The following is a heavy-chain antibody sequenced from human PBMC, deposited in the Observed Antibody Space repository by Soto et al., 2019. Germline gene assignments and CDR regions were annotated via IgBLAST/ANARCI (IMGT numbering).Heavy chain of an antibody. Sequence: QITLEESGPTLVKHTETLTLTCTFSGFSLSTAGVGVGWIRQPPGKTLEWLTLIFWDDDDRYNPSLKTRGPVTKDTSKNQVVLTMTNMDPLDTATYFCARRPYLSAYSFDYWGQGILVTVSS. V-gene: IGHV2-5*02. CDR1: GFSLSTAGVG. CDR3: ARRPYLSAYSFDY. J-gene: IGHJ4*02. D-gene: IGHD3-10*01. CDR2: IFWDDDD.